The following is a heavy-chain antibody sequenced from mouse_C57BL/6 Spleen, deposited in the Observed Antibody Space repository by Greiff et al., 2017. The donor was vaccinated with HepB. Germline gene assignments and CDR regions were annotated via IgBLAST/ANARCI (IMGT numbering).Heavy chain of an antibody. CDR3: TRNPSYYAMDY. Sequence: QVQLKESGAELVRPGASVTLSCKASGYTFTDYEMHWVKQTPVHGLEWIGAIDPETGGTAYNQKFKGKAILTADKSSSTAYMELRSLTSEDSAVYYCTRNPSYYAMDYWGQGTSVTVSS. J-gene: IGHJ4*01. CDR1: GYTFTDYE. V-gene: IGHV1-15*01. CDR2: IDPETGGT.